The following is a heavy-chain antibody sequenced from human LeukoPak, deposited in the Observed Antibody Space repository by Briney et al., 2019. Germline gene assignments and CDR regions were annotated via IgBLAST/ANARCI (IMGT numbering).Heavy chain of an antibody. D-gene: IGHD3-10*01. J-gene: IGHJ4*02. CDR3: AKDIGSYYDY. CDR1: GFTFSSNG. V-gene: IGHV3-30*02. CDR2: IQYDGSKK. Sequence: GGSLRLSCVASGFTFSSNGMHWVRQAPGKWLEWVTFIQYDGSKKYYADSVKGRFTIPRDNSKNTLYLEMNSLRAEDTAVYYCAKDIGSYYDYWGQGILVTVSS.